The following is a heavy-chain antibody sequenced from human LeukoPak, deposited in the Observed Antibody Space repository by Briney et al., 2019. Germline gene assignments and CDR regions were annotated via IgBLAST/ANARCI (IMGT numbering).Heavy chain of an antibody. CDR1: GFTFSSSA. V-gene: IGHV3-30-3*01. CDR2: ILYDGSSQ. CDR3: ARDRGYYTDY. D-gene: IGHD1-26*01. J-gene: IGHJ4*02. Sequence: GGSLRLSCAASGFTFSSSAMHWVRQAPGKGLEWVALILYDGSSQYYADSVKGRFTISRDNPKKTVYLQMNSLRAEDTAVYYRARDRGYYTDYWGQGTLVTVSS.